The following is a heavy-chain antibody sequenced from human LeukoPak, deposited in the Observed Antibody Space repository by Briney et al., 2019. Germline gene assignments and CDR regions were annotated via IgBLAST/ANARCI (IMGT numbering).Heavy chain of an antibody. Sequence: SVKVSCKASGGTFSSYAISWVRQAPGQRLEWMGRIIPIFGTANYAQKFQGRVTITTDESTSTAYMELSSLRSEDTAVYYCARESYIVATITGFDYWGQGTLVTVSS. D-gene: IGHD5-12*01. J-gene: IGHJ4*02. CDR3: ARESYIVATITGFDY. CDR1: GGTFSSYA. CDR2: IIPIFGTA. V-gene: IGHV1-69*05.